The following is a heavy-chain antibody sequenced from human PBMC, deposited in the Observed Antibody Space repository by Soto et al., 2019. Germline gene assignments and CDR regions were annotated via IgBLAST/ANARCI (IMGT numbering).Heavy chain of an antibody. J-gene: IGHJ3*02. Sequence: EVQLEESGGGLVQPGGSLRLSCAASGFTFSSYSMNWVRQAPGKGLEWVSYISSSSSTIYYADSVKGRFTISRDNAKNSLYLQMNGLRAEDTAVYYCARALYCSGGSCLNDAFDIWGQGTMVTVSS. CDR3: ARALYCSGGSCLNDAFDI. CDR2: ISSSSSTI. V-gene: IGHV3-48*01. CDR1: GFTFSSYS. D-gene: IGHD2-15*01.